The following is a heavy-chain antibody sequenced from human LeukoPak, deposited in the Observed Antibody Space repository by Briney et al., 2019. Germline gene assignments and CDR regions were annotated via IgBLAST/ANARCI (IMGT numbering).Heavy chain of an antibody. CDR1: GYSISSGYY. Sequence: PSEILSLTCTVSGYSISSGYYWGWIRQPPGKGLEWIGSIYHSGSTYYNPSLKSRVTISVDTSKNQFSLKLSSVTAADTAVYYCARTVTTPDYYCYYMDVWGKGTTVTVSS. CDR3: ARTVTTPDYYCYYMDV. J-gene: IGHJ6*03. V-gene: IGHV4-38-2*02. D-gene: IGHD4-17*01. CDR2: IYHSGST.